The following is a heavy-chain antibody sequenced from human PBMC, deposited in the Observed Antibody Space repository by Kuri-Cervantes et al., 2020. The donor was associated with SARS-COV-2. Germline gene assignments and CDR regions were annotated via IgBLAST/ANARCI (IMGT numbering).Heavy chain of an antibody. Sequence: GESLKISCAASGFTFSNAWMSWVRQAPGKGLKWVGRIKSKTDGGTTDYAAPVKGRFTISRDDSKNTLYLQMNSLRPEDTAVYYCARDRQRDFDFWGQGTLVTVSS. CDR1: GFTFSNAW. CDR2: IKSKTDGGTT. D-gene: IGHD6-25*01. J-gene: IGHJ4*02. V-gene: IGHV3-15*01. CDR3: ARDRQRDFDF.